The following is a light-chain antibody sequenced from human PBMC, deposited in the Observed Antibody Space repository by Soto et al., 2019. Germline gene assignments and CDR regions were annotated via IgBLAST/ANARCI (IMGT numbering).Light chain of an antibody. J-gene: IGKJ2*01. CDR2: AAS. V-gene: IGKV1-39*01. CDR3: QQSYSTPPYT. CDR1: QNINNY. Sequence: DIPMTQSPSSLSASVGDRVTITCRASQNINNYLNWYQHKPGKAPKLLIYAASSLQSGVPSRFSGSGSGTDFTLTIVSLQPEDFATYYCQQSYSTPPYTFGQGTKLEIK.